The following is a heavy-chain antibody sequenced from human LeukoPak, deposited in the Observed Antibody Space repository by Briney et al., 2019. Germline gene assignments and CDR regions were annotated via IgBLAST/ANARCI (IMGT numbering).Heavy chain of an antibody. CDR3: ARLRYDISYGMDV. Sequence: SETLSLTCTVSGGSISSYYWSWIRQPPGKGLEWIGYIYYSGSTNYNPSLKSRVTISVDTSKSQFSLKLSSVTAADTAVYYCARLRYDISYGMDVWGQGTTVTVSS. CDR1: GGSISSYY. V-gene: IGHV4-59*08. J-gene: IGHJ6*02. CDR2: IYYSGST. D-gene: IGHD3-9*01.